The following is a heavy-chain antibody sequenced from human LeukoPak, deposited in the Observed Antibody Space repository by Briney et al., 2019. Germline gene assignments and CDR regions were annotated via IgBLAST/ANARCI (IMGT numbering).Heavy chain of an antibody. D-gene: IGHD3-10*01. J-gene: IGHJ4*02. CDR2: INYSGST. Sequence: SETLSLTCTVSGGSISSSSYYWGWIRQPPGKGLEWIGSINYSGSTYYNPSLKSRVTISVDTSKNQFSLKLSSVTAADTAVYYCASQRGRGSRLPSFDYWGQGTLVTVSS. CDR3: ASQRGRGSRLPSFDY. V-gene: IGHV4-39*07. CDR1: GGSISSSSYY.